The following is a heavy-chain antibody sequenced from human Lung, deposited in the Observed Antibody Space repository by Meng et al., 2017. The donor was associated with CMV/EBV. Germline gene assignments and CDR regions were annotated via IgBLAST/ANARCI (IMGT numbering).Heavy chain of an antibody. CDR2: VFHTGDT. V-gene: IGHV4-59*01. CDR1: GDSMANFY. CDR3: ARGRSCVDSVCYDVHSYFGP. D-gene: IGHD2-21*02. Sequence: SETLSLTCNISGDSMANFYWTWIRQPPGKGLEWVGSVFHTGDTKYNSSLKGRLTLSVDTSRKQVSLRLVSVHTADTATYYCARGRSCVDSVCYDVHSYFGPWGQGTLVTVPQ. J-gene: IGHJ5*02.